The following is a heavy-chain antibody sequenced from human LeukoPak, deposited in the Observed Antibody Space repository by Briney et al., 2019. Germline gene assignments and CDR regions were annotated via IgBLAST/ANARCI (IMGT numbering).Heavy chain of an antibody. CDR3: AREYGDLDY. CDR1: GGSISGFY. Sequence: SETLSLTCIVSGGSISGFYWSWIRQPAGKGLEWIGRIYPSGGTNYNPSLKSRVTMSTDTSKNQFSLRLRSVTAADTAVYYCAREYGDLDYWGQGTLVTVSS. CDR2: IYPSGGT. D-gene: IGHD4-17*01. J-gene: IGHJ4*02. V-gene: IGHV4-4*07.